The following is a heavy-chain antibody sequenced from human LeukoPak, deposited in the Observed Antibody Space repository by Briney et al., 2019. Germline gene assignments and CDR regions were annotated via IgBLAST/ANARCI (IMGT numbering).Heavy chain of an antibody. V-gene: IGHV1-8*03. Sequence: GASVKVSCKASGYTFGSYDINWVRQATGQGLEWMGWMNPNSGNTGYAQKFQGRVTITKNTSKSTVYMELSSLTSEDTAVYYCAKNLRGYNYGFDYWGQGTLVTVSS. CDR2: MNPNSGNT. CDR3: AKNLRGYNYGFDY. J-gene: IGHJ4*02. CDR1: GYTFGSYD. D-gene: IGHD5-18*01.